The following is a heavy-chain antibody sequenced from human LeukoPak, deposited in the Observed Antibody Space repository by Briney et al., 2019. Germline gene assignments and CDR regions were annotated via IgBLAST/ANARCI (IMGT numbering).Heavy chain of an antibody. CDR1: GGSISSHY. Sequence: SETLSLTCTVSGGSISSHYWSWIRQPPGKGLEWIGYIYYSGSTYYNPSLKSRVTISVDTSKNQFSLKLSSVTAADTAVYYCARDNYYGSGSSDYWGQGTLVTVSS. CDR2: IYYSGST. CDR3: ARDNYYGSGSSDY. J-gene: IGHJ4*02. V-gene: IGHV4-30-4*01. D-gene: IGHD3-10*01.